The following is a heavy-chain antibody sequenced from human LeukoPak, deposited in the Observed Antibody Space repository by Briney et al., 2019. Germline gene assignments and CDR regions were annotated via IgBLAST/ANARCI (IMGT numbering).Heavy chain of an antibody. Sequence: GGSLKISCKASGYNCTNYWIGWVRQMPGKSLEWIGITSPGDSDTRYSPSFQGQVTISADKTIFTAYLQWSSLKASDTAMYYCARRGDSYGRFDYWGQGILVTVAS. CDR1: GYNCTNYW. V-gene: IGHV5-51*01. D-gene: IGHD5-18*01. CDR2: TSPGDSDT. CDR3: ARRGDSYGRFDY. J-gene: IGHJ4*02.